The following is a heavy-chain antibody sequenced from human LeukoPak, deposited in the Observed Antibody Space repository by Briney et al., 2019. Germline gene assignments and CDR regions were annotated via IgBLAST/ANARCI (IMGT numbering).Heavy chain of an antibody. J-gene: IGHJ4*02. CDR2: IKSKTDGGTT. Sequence: PGGSLRLSCAASGFTFSNAWLSWVRQAPGKGLEWVGRIKSKTDGGTTDYAAPVKGRFTISRDASKNTLYLQMNSLKTEDTAVYYCTSGSYYVVDYWGQGTLVTVSS. CDR1: GFTFSNAW. CDR3: TSGSYYVVDY. D-gene: IGHD1-26*01. V-gene: IGHV3-15*01.